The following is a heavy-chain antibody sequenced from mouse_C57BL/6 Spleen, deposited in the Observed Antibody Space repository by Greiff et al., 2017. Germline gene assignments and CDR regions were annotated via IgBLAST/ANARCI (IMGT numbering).Heavy chain of an antibody. CDR3: ERWGTAQATDYFDY. CDR1: GYTFTSYW. CDR2: IYPSDSET. Sequence: QVQLQQPGAELVRPGSSVKLSCKASGYTFTSYWMDWVKQRPGQGLEWIGNIYPSDSETHYNQKFKDKATLTVDKSSSTAYMQLSSLTSEDSAVYYVERWGTAQATDYFDYWGQGTTLTVSS. J-gene: IGHJ2*01. D-gene: IGHD3-2*02. V-gene: IGHV1-61*01.